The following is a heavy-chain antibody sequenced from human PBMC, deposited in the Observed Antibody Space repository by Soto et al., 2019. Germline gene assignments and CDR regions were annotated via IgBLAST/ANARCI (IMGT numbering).Heavy chain of an antibody. CDR1: GGSISSYY. CDR3: ARDGIAAAGPNEDNWFDP. V-gene: IGHV4-59*01. D-gene: IGHD6-13*01. J-gene: IGHJ5*02. CDR2: IYYSGST. Sequence: PSETLSLTCTVSGGSISSYYWSWIRQPPGKGLEWIGYIYYSGSTNYNPSLKSRVTISVDTSKNQFSLKLSSVTAADTAVYYCARDGIAAAGPNEDNWFDPWGQGTLVTAPQ.